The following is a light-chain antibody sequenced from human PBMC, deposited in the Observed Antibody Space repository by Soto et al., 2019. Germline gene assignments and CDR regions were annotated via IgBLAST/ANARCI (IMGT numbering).Light chain of an antibody. Sequence: QSVLTQPPSASGTPGQRVTISCSGSSSNIGSNYVYWYQQLPGTAPKLLMYRDVKRPSGVPDRFSGSKSGTSASLAISGLRYEDEADYYCASWDDSLSGSYVFGTGTQLTVL. V-gene: IGLV1-47*01. CDR1: SSNIGSNY. CDR3: ASWDDSLSGSYV. J-gene: IGLJ1*01. CDR2: RDV.